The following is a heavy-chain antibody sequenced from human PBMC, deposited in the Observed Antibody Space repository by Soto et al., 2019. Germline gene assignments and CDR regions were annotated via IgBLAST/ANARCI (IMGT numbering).Heavy chain of an antibody. Sequence: ASVKVSCKASGYTFTSYGISWVRQAPGQGLEWMGWISAYNGNTNYAQKLQGRVTMTTDTSTSTAYMELRSLRSDDTAVYYCTRDARSIAAAGRWFDPWGQGTLVTVSS. V-gene: IGHV1-18*01. CDR3: TRDARSIAAAGRWFDP. CDR2: ISAYNGNT. D-gene: IGHD6-13*01. J-gene: IGHJ5*02. CDR1: GYTFTSYG.